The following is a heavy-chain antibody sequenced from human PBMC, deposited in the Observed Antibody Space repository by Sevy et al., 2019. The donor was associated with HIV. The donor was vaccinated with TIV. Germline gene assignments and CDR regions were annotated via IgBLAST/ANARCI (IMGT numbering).Heavy chain of an antibody. Sequence: GGSLRLSCKASGFTFSTYSMHWVRQAPGKGLEWVSSISRTSTTTYYADSAKGRFTISRDHAKNSLYLQMNSLRDEDTAVYYWAREAYYYDSREENWFDPWGQGTLVTVSS. CDR3: AREAYYYDSREENWFDP. CDR1: GFTFSTYS. D-gene: IGHD3-22*01. J-gene: IGHJ5*02. V-gene: IGHV3-48*02. CDR2: ISRTSTTT.